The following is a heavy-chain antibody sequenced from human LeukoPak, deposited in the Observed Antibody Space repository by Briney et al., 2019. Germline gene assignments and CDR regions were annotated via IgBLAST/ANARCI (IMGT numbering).Heavy chain of an antibody. CDR1: ALPPSNYA. CDR2: ISDGGWT. CDR3: AKECDYGNTSHMPCY. V-gene: IGHV3-23*01. D-gene: IGHD4-17*01. J-gene: IGHJ4*02. Sequence: GGSLRLSCAASALPPSNYAMSWVRQAPGKGLEWVSSISDGGWTAYTDSVKGRFFISKETATNTLYLQMNSLRVEDTAVYYCAKECDYGNTSHMPCYWGQGTLVTVSS.